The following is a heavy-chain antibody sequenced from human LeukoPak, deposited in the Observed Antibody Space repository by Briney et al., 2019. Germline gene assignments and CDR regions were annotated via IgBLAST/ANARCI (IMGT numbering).Heavy chain of an antibody. J-gene: IGHJ4*02. V-gene: IGHV3-15*01. CDR1: GFTFSDAW. CDR2: IKTKGEGGTV. Sequence: GGSLRLFCATSGFTFSDAWMTWVRQAQGKGLEWVGRIKTKGEGGTVKFPAPVKGRFTISRDEAKNTLNLQIDSLTNDDKAIYYCMSDLDNWGQGTPVTVSS. CDR3: MSDLDN.